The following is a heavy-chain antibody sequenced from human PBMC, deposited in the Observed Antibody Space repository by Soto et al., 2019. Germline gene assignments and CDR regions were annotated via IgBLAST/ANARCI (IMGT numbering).Heavy chain of an antibody. V-gene: IGHV2-5*02. D-gene: IGHD3-9*01. CDR2: IYWDGYR. J-gene: IGHJ4*02. CDR1: GFSLSTTPVG. CDR3: AQITLFDFKGYYFDY. Sequence: QITLKESGPTLVKPTQTLTLTCTLSGFSLSTTPVGVGWIRQPPGQALEWLALIYWDGYRRSIPSLKDRLTITVDSPVGQGVLSMAGMDPVDTGTYYFAQITLFDFKGYYFDYWCPGILVTVSS.